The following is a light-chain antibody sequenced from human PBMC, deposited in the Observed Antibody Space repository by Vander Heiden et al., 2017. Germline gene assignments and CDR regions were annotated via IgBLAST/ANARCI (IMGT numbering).Light chain of an antibody. Sequence: QSVLTQPPSVSGAPGQRLTISCTGSSSNIGAGYDVRWYQQLPGTAPKLLIYGNSNRPSGVPDRFSGSKSGTSASLAITGLQAEDEADYYCQSYDSSLSGQGVFGGGTKLTVL. V-gene: IGLV1-40*01. CDR3: QSYDSSLSGQGV. CDR1: SSNIGAGYD. CDR2: GNS. J-gene: IGLJ2*01.